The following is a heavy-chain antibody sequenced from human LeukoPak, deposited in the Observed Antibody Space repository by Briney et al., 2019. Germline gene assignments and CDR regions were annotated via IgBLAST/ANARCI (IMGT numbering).Heavy chain of an antibody. CDR1: GFTFSTYA. V-gene: IGHV3-64*04. CDR2: ITSNGVNT. J-gene: IGHJ4*02. D-gene: IGHD6-13*01. CDR3: AKDAAGPEY. Sequence: GGSLRLSCSASGFTFSTYAMHWVRQAPGKGLEYVSGITSNGVNTYHADSLKGRFTISRDNSKNTLYLQMNNLRVDDTAVYYCAKDAAGPEYWGQGTLVTVST.